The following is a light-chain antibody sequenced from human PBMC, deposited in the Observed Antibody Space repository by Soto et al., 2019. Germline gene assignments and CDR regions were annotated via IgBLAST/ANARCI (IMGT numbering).Light chain of an antibody. CDR3: CSYAGTYTPSVI. CDR2: DVT. CDR1: SSDIGRYNY. V-gene: IGLV2-11*01. Sequence: QSALTQPRSVSGSPGQSVTISCTGTSSDIGRYNYVSWYQQHPGKAPKLIIYDVTKRPSGVPDRFSGSKSDNTPSLTISGLQAEDEADYYCCSYAGTYTPSVIFGGGTKLTVL. J-gene: IGLJ2*01.